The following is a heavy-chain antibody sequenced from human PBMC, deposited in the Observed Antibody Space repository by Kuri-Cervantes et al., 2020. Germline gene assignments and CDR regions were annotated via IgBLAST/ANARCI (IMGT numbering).Heavy chain of an antibody. CDR3: ARSSWDGDFFDY. CDR1: GYTFTSCW. Sequence: QVQLEESRAELVKPGASVKVSCKASGYTFTSCWMHWVKQRPGQGLEWIGRIHPSDSDTNYNQKFKGKATLTADKSSSTAYMQLSSLTSEDSAVYFCARSSWDGDFFDYWGQGTTLTVSS. V-gene: IGHV1-46*01. CDR2: IHPSDSDT. D-gene: IGHD6-13*01. J-gene: IGHJ4*01.